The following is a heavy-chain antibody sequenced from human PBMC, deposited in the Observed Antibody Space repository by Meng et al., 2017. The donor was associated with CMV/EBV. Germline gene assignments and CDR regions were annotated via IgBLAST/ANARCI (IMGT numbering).Heavy chain of an antibody. Sequence: QRVQSWAQEKQPGDAVKVYFKASDYTFTCYYMHWGRQAPGQGLEWMGWINPNRSGTNYAQKFQGRVTMTRNTSISTAYMELRRLRSDDTAVYYCARVGLRLGPFDYWGQGTLVTVSS. V-gene: IGHV1-2*02. J-gene: IGHJ4*02. CDR3: ARVGLRLGPFDY. CDR2: INPNRSGT. D-gene: IGHD1-26*01. CDR1: DYTFTCYY.